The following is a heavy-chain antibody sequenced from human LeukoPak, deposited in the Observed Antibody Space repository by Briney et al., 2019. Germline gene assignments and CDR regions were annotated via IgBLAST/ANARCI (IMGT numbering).Heavy chain of an antibody. J-gene: IGHJ4*02. CDR3: ANQPSTSPCLYFDF. CDR2: ISWDGGST. V-gene: IGHV3-43*01. Sequence: GGSLRLSCAASGFTFDDYAMHWVRQAPGKGLEWVSLISWDGGSTSYADSVKGRFTISRDNSKNSLYLQMNSLRTEDTALYYCANQPSTSPCLYFDFWGQGTLVTVSS. D-gene: IGHD2-2*01. CDR1: GFTFDDYA.